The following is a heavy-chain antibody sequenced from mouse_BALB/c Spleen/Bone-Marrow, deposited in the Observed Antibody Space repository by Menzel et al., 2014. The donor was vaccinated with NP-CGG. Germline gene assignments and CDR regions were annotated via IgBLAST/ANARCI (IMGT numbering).Heavy chain of an antibody. V-gene: IGHV5-12-1*01. D-gene: IGHD1-1*01. J-gene: IGHJ2*01. CDR2: ISSGGGST. CDR1: GFAFSSYD. CDR3: AREVLRDYFDY. Sequence: EVMLVESGGGLVKPGGSLKLSCAASGFAFSSYDMSWVRQTPEKRLEWVAHISSGGGSTYYPDTVKGRFTISRDNAKNTLYLQMSSLKSEDTAMYYCAREVLRDYFDYWGQGTTLTVSS.